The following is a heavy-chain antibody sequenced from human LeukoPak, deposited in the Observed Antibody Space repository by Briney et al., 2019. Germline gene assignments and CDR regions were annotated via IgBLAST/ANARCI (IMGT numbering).Heavy chain of an antibody. CDR3: AKDNYGGSGNNI. V-gene: IGHV3-9*01. J-gene: IGHJ3*02. Sequence: PGGSLRLSCAASGFTFDDYAMHWVRQASGKGLEWVSGISWNSGSIGYADSVKGRFTISRDNAKNSLYLQMNSLRAEDTALYYCAKDNYGGSGNNIWGQGTMVTVSS. CDR2: ISWNSGSI. CDR1: GFTFDDYA. D-gene: IGHD3-10*01.